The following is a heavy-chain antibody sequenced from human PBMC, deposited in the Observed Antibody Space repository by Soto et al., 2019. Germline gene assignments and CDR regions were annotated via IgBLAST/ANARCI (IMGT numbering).Heavy chain of an antibody. V-gene: IGHV4-61*05. Sequence: PSETLALTCTVSGGSISSSSYYWGWIRQPPGKGLEWIGYIYYGGTTTNSPSLNSRVAIPIDTYKKQFSLTMTSVTAPHTPLYYSARLGGYYTSDGARGQGILVGVS. CDR3: ARLGGYYTSDGA. CDR1: GGSISSSSYY. CDR2: IYYGGTT. D-gene: IGHD3-22*01. J-gene: IGHJ4*02.